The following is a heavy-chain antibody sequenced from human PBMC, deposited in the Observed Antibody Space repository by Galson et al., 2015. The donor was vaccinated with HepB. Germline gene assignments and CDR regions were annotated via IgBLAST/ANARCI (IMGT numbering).Heavy chain of an antibody. CDR2: INTGNGNT. D-gene: IGHD3-22*01. J-gene: IGHJ3*01. CDR1: GYSFTTYA. Sequence: SVKVSCKASGYSFTTYAIYWVRQAPGQRLEWMGWINTGNGNTRYSQKFQGRVTITRDTSASTAYMELSSLRSEDTAVYYCAREYYDSSGYYFRPNAFDFWGQGTLLAVSS. CDR3: AREYYDSSGYYFRPNAFDF. V-gene: IGHV1-3*04.